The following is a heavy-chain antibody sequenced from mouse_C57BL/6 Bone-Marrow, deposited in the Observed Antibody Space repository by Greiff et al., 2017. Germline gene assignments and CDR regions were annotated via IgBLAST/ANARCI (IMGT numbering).Heavy chain of an antibody. CDR2: IDPETGDT. D-gene: IGHD1-1*01. CDR3: TTEGVYYYGSSFAWFAY. V-gene: IGHV14-4*01. J-gene: IGHJ3*01. Sequence: VQLQQSGAELVRPGASVKLSCTASGFNIKDDYMHWVKQRPEQGLEWIGWIDPETGDTAYASKFQGKATITADTSSNTAYLQLSSLTSEDTAVYYCTTEGVYYYGSSFAWFAYWGQGTLVTVSA. CDR1: GFNIKDDY.